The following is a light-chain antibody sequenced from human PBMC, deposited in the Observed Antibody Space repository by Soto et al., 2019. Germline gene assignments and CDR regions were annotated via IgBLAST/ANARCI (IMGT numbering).Light chain of an antibody. CDR1: SSDIGSYNL. V-gene: IGLV2-23*02. Sequence: QSALTQPAAVSGSPGPSLTISCTRTSSDIGSYNLVSWYKHHPGKAPKYLIYEVTKRPSGVSSRFSGSKSANAASLTISGLQAEDEAYYYCCSYAGSSTYVFGTGTKVTVL. J-gene: IGLJ1*01. CDR2: EVT. CDR3: CSYAGSSTYV.